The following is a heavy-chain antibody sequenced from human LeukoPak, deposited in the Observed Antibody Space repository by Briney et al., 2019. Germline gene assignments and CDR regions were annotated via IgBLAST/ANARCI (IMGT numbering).Heavy chain of an antibody. CDR1: GFTFSSYS. D-gene: IGHD3-16*01. Sequence: PGGSLRLSCAASGFTFSSYSMNWVRQAPGKGLEWVSYISSSSSTIYYADSVKGRFTISRDNAKNSLYLQMNSLRAEDTAVYYCARGELGFYYYMDVWGKGTTVTVSS. CDR3: ARGELGFYYYMDV. CDR2: ISSSSSTI. V-gene: IGHV3-48*04. J-gene: IGHJ6*03.